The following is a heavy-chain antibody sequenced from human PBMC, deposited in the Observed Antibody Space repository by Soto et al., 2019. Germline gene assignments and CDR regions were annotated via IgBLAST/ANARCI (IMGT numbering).Heavy chain of an antibody. D-gene: IGHD2-15*01. CDR3: ARLETAPEYCSGGSCPAWFDP. J-gene: IGHJ5*02. Sequence: PGESLKISCKGSGYSFTSYWISWVRQMPGKGLEWMGRIDPSDSYTNYSPSFQGHVTISADKSISTAYLQWSSLKASDTAMYYCARLETAPEYCSGGSCPAWFDPWGQGTLVTVSS. CDR2: IDPSDSYT. V-gene: IGHV5-10-1*01. CDR1: GYSFTSYW.